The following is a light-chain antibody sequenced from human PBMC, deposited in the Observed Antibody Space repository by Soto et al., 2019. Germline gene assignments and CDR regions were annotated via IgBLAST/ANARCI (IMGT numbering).Light chain of an antibody. J-gene: IGKJ5*01. CDR1: PSVTNF. CDR3: QQRNIWPPVT. Sequence: EIVLTQSPATLSLSPGGRPTISCRASPSVTNFVAWYQQKPGQAPRLLIYGAFNRATGIPARFSGSGSGTDFTLTISSLEPEDSAIYYCQQRNIWPPVTFGQGTRLEI. V-gene: IGKV3-11*01. CDR2: GAF.